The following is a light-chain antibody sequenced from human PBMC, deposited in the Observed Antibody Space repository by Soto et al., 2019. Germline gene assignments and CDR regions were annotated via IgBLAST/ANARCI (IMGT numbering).Light chain of an antibody. CDR1: QSVNSN. Sequence: EIAMTQSPATLSVSPGERATLSCRASQSVNSNLAWYQQKPGQAPRLLIYGASTRATGIPARFSGSGSGTEFTVIISSLRSEDFAVYYCQQYNQWPLTFGGGTTVEIK. CDR2: GAS. J-gene: IGKJ4*01. V-gene: IGKV3-15*01. CDR3: QQYNQWPLT.